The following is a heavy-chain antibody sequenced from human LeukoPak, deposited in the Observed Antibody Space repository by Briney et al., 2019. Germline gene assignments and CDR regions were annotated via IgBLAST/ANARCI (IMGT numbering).Heavy chain of an antibody. V-gene: IGHV3-7*01. CDR1: GFTFRNYW. CDR3: VREQYAYCVTASCYDLGGYFDY. J-gene: IGHJ4*02. D-gene: IGHD2-2*01. Sequence: GGSLRLPCAASGFTFRNYWMTWVRQAPGKGLEWVANIKQDGSEIYYMDSVKGRFTISRDNAKNSLHLQMNSLRVEDTAVYYCVREQYAYCVTASCYDLGGYFDYWGQGTLVTVSS. CDR2: IKQDGSEI.